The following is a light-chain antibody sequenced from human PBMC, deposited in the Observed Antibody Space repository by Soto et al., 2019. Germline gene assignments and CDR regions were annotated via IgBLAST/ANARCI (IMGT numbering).Light chain of an antibody. CDR3: QQYSSSPALT. CDR1: QSLLNRSNNKNY. V-gene: IGKV4-1*01. Sequence: DIVMTQSPDSLAVSLGERATINCKSSQSLLNRSNNKNYLAWYQQKPGQPPKLLIYWASTRESGVPDRFSGSGSETDFTLTISSLQAEDVAVYYCQQYSSSPALTFCGGTKVEIK. J-gene: IGKJ4*01. CDR2: WAS.